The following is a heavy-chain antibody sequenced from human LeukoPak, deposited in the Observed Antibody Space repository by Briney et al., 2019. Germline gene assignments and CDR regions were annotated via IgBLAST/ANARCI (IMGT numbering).Heavy chain of an antibody. V-gene: IGHV1-69-2*01. Sequence: ASVKISCKVSGYTFTDYYMHWVQQAPGKGLEWMGLVDPEDGETIYAEEFQGRVTITADTSTDTAYMELSSLRSEDMAVYYCATNGYSSSSGTLFDYWGQGTLVTVSS. J-gene: IGHJ4*02. CDR3: ATNGYSSSSGTLFDY. CDR1: GYTFTDYY. CDR2: VDPEDGET. D-gene: IGHD6-6*01.